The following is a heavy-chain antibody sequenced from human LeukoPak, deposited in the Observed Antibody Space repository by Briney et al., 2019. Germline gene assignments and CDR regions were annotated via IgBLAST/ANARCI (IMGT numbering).Heavy chain of an antibody. CDR1: GYTFTSYG. D-gene: IGHD3-22*01. J-gene: IGHJ6*02. CDR2: ISAYNGNT. CDR3: ARDSYDSSGYHWGDYGMDV. V-gene: IGHV1-18*01. Sequence: ASVKVSCKASGYTFTSYGISWVRQAPGQGLEWMGWISAYNGNTNYAQKLQGRVTMTTDTSTSTAYMELRSLRSDDTAVYYCARDSYDSSGYHWGDYGMDVWGQGTTVTVSS.